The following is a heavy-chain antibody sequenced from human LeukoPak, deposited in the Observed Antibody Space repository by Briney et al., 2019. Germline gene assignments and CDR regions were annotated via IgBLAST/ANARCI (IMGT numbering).Heavy chain of an antibody. Sequence: TGGSLRLSCAASGFTFSSYTMSWVRQAPGKGLEWVSGVSGSGGNIHYADSVKGRFTISRGNSKNTLYLQMNSLRAEDTAVYYCAASLPNIVVVPATKGPFGYWGQGALVTVSS. J-gene: IGHJ4*02. CDR2: VSGSGGNI. D-gene: IGHD2-2*01. V-gene: IGHV3-23*01. CDR1: GFTFSSYT. CDR3: AASLPNIVVVPATKGPFGY.